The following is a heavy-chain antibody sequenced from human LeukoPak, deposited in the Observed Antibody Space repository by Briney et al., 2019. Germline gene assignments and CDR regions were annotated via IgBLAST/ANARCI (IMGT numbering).Heavy chain of an antibody. CDR3: ARGQGIVGARDYFDY. CDR2: IIPIFGTA. J-gene: IGHJ4*02. CDR1: GGTFSSYA. D-gene: IGHD1-26*01. Sequence: GASVKVSCKASGGTFSSYAISWVRQAPGQGLEWMGGIIPIFGTANYAQKFQGRVTITADESTSTAYMELSSLRSEDTAVYYCARGQGIVGARDYFDYWGQGTLVTVSS. V-gene: IGHV1-69*13.